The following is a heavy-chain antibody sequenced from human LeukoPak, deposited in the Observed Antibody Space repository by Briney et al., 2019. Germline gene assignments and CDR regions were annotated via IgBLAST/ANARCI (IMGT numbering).Heavy chain of an antibody. CDR3: ARDRMATYWD. CDR2: INHSGST. Sequence: PSETLSLTCAVYGGSFSGYYWSWIRQPPGKGLEWIGEINHSGSTNYNPSLKSRVTISVDTSKNQFSLKLSSVTAADTAVYYCARDRMATYWDWGQGTLVTVSS. D-gene: IGHD5-24*01. V-gene: IGHV4-34*01. J-gene: IGHJ4*02. CDR1: GGSFSGYY.